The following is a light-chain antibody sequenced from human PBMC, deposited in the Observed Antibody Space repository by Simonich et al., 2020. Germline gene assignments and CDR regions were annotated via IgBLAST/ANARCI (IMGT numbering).Light chain of an antibody. J-gene: IGLJ2*01. CDR2: DDS. CDR3: SSYTSSSNVV. Sequence: QSALTQPASVSGSPGQSITISCTGTSSDVGGYNYVSWYQQHPGKAPKLMICDDSKRPSGVSNRFSGSKSGNTASLTISGLQAEDEADYYCSSYTSSSNVVFGGGTKLTVL. V-gene: IGLV2-14*01. CDR1: SSDVGGYNY.